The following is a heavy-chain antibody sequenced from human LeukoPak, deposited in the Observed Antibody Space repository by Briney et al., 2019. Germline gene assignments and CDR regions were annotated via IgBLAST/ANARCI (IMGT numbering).Heavy chain of an antibody. Sequence: ASVKVSCKASGYTFTSYYMHWVRQAPGQGLEWMGIINPSGGSTSYAQKLQGRVTMTTDTSTSTAYMELRSLRSDDTAVYYCAREQSVAATFYGMDVWGQGTTVTVFS. CDR2: INPSGGST. CDR3: AREQSVAATFYGMDV. V-gene: IGHV1-46*01. CDR1: GYTFTSYY. J-gene: IGHJ6*02. D-gene: IGHD2-15*01.